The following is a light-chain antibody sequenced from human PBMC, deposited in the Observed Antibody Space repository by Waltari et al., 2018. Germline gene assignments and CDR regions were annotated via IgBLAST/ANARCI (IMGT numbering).Light chain of an antibody. CDR2: EVT. CDR3: GSYAGSYSWV. CDR1: SSDVGGYNY. Sequence: QSALTQPRSVSGSPGQSVTISCTGTSSDVGGYNYVSWYQHHPGKAPKCMIYEVTRRPSGVPDRFSGSKSGNTASLTISGLQAEDEADYYCGSYAGSYSWVFGGGTKVTVL. J-gene: IGLJ3*02. V-gene: IGLV2-11*01.